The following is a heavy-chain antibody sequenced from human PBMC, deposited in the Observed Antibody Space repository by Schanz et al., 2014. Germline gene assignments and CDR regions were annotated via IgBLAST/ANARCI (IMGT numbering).Heavy chain of an antibody. Sequence: QVQLVQSGAEVKKPGSSVKVSCKASGGTFSTYTISWVRQAPGQGLEWMGRIIPILGIANYAQKFQGRVTSTADKSTTTAYMELSGLRSEDTAVYYCARDRLECGAECYSVEVFEIWGQGTLVIVSS. J-gene: IGHJ4*02. CDR3: ARDRLECGAECYSVEVFEI. CDR2: IIPILGIA. CDR1: GGTFSTYT. D-gene: IGHD2-21*01. V-gene: IGHV1-69*08.